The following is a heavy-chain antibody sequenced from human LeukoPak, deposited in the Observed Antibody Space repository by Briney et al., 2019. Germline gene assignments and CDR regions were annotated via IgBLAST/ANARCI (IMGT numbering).Heavy chain of an antibody. V-gene: IGHV4-4*02. J-gene: IGHJ5*02. CDR3: ARGGDYGDYVADGNWFDP. CDR2: IYHSGST. CDR1: GFTFSTYW. D-gene: IGHD4-17*01. Sequence: PGGSLRLSCAASGFTFSTYWMSWVRQAPGKGLEWIGEIYHSGSTNYNPSLKSRVTISVDKSKNQFSLKLSSVTAADTAVYYCARGGDYGDYVADGNWFDPWGQGTLVTVSS.